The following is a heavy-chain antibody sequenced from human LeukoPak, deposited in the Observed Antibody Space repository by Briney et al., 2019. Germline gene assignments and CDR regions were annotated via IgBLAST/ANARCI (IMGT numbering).Heavy chain of an antibody. CDR3: TRVGRIAADRMDV. V-gene: IGHV3-49*04. Sequence: GGSLRLSCAASGFTVSSNYMSWVRQAPGKGLEWVGFIRSKAYGGTTEYAASVKGRFTISRDDSKSIAYLQMNSLKTEDTAVYYCTRVGRIAADRMDVWGQGTTVTVSS. CDR2: IRSKAYGGTT. J-gene: IGHJ6*02. D-gene: IGHD6-13*01. CDR1: GFTVSSNY.